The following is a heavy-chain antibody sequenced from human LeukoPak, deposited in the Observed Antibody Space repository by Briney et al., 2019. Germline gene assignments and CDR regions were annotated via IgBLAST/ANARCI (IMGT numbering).Heavy chain of an antibody. V-gene: IGHV3-33*01. CDR2: IWYDGSNK. D-gene: IGHD4-11*01. J-gene: IGHJ6*02. CDR1: GFTFSSNG. Sequence: PGGSLRLSCTASGFTFSSNGMHWVRQAPGKGLEWVGIIWYDGSNKYYGDSVKGRFTISRDNSKNTLYLQMNSLRVEDTAVYYCARPYYSNYYYYGMDVWGQGTTVTVSS. CDR3: ARPYYSNYYYYGMDV.